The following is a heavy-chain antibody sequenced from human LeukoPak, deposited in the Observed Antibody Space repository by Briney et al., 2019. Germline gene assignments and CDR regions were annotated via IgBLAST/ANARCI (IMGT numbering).Heavy chain of an antibody. Sequence: GASVKVSCKASGYTFTGYYMHWVRQAPGQGLEWMGWINPNSGGTNYAQKFQGRVTITADKSTSTAYMELSSLRSEDTAVYYCARGLGATGGDYYYYYYMDVWGKGTTVTVSS. D-gene: IGHD1-26*01. J-gene: IGHJ6*03. CDR1: GYTFTGYY. CDR3: ARGLGATGGDYYYYYYMDV. CDR2: INPNSGGT. V-gene: IGHV1-2*02.